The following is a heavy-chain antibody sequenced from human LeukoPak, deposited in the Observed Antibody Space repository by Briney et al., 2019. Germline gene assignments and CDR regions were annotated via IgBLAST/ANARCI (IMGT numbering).Heavy chain of an antibody. D-gene: IGHD2-15*01. V-gene: IGHV3-13*01. Sequence: GGSLRLSCAASGFAFSSYDMHWVRQVSGKGLEWVSAIGHAGDTYYADSVKGRFTISRENAKNSLYLQMNSLRAGDTAVYYCARVASGYCSGGSCYSFTRYWYFDLWGRGTLVTVSS. CDR1: GFAFSSYD. CDR2: IGHAGDT. CDR3: ARVASGYCSGGSCYSFTRYWYFDL. J-gene: IGHJ2*01.